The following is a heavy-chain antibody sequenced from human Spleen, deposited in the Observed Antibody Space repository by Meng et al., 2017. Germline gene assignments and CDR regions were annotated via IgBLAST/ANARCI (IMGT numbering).Heavy chain of an antibody. V-gene: IGHV3-30*04. CDR3: AKDRAVRGIRLADY. CDR1: GFTFSSYA. J-gene: IGHJ4*02. D-gene: IGHD3-10*01. CDR2: VSYDGSNQ. Sequence: QIQLVESGGGVVQPGGSLRLSCAASGFTFSSYAMHWVRQAPGKGLEWVAVVSYDGSNQYYADFVKGRFTISRDNSKNTLFLQMYSLRAEDTAMYYCAKDRAVRGIRLADYWGQGTLVTVSS.